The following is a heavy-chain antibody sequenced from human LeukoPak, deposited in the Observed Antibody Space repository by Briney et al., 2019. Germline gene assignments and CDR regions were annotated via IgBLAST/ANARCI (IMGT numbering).Heavy chain of an antibody. V-gene: IGHV5-51*01. CDR1: GYSFTSYW. J-gene: IGHJ5*02. D-gene: IGHD3-3*01. CDR2: IYPGDSDT. CDR3: ARRAYYDFWSGYYRYNWFDP. Sequence: GESLKISCKGSGYSFTSYWIGWVRQMPGKGLEWMGIIYPGDSDTRYSPSFRGQVTISADKSISTAYLQWSSLKASDTAMYYCARRAYYDFWSGYYRYNWFDPWGQGTLVTVSS.